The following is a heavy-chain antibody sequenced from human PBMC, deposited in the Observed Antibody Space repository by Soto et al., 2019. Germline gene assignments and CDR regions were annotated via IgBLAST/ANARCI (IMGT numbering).Heavy chain of an antibody. J-gene: IGHJ6*03. V-gene: IGHV1-8*01. CDR3: ARGAPLLWIQHTSPILRYFDWLYYYMDV. CDR2: MNPNSGNT. D-gene: IGHD3-9*01. Sequence: ASVKVSCKASGYTFTSYDINWVRQATGQGLEWMGWMNPNSGNTGYAQKFQGRVTMTRNTSISTAYMELSSLRSEDTAVYYCARGAPLLWIQHTSPILRYFDWLYYYMDVWGNGTTVTVSS. CDR1: GYTFTSYD.